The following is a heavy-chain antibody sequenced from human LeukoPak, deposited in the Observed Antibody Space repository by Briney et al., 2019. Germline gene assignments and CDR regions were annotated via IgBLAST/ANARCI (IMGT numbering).Heavy chain of an antibody. Sequence: QPGRSLRLSCAACGFTFCAYCMHWVRQPPGKGLQWVSAINWNSDTIHYADSVRGRFTISRDNAKNTLYLQMNSLRVEDTAFYFCTKDISSGRPAPYGMDVWGHGTTVTVSS. J-gene: IGHJ6*02. CDR2: INWNSDTI. CDR1: GFTFCAYC. D-gene: IGHD3-10*01. CDR3: TKDISSGRPAPYGMDV. V-gene: IGHV3-9*01.